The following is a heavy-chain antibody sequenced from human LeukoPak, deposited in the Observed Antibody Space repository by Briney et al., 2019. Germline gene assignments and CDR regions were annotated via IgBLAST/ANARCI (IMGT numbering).Heavy chain of an antibody. CDR1: GYTFTTYG. CDR3: ARDLIAARPNWYDP. J-gene: IGHJ5*02. CDR2: ISAYNGNT. Sequence: ASVKVSCKASGYTFTTYGISWVRQAPGQGLERMGWISAYNGNTNYAQKLQGRVTMTTDTSTSTAYMELRSLRSDDTAVYYCARDLIAARPNWYDPWGQGTLVTVSS. V-gene: IGHV1-18*01. D-gene: IGHD6-6*01.